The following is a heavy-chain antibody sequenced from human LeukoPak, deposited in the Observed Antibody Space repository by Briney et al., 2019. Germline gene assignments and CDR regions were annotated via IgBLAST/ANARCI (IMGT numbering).Heavy chain of an antibody. CDR3: ARSVYPHYYFDY. V-gene: IGHV4-59*11. D-gene: IGHD3-16*01. CDR2: INHNGYS. J-gene: IGHJ4*02. CDR1: GGSITSHY. Sequence: SETLSLTCTVSGGSITSHYWNWIRQPPGKGLEWIGYINHNGYSNSNPSLKSRVTISRDTSKNQFSLKLNSVTAADTAVYYCARSVYPHYYFDYWGQATLVTDSP.